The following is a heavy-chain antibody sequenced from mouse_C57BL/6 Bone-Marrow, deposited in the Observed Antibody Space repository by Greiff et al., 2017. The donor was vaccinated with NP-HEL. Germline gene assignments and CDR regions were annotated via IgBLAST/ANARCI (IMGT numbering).Heavy chain of an antibody. CDR2: INPGSGGT. J-gene: IGHJ2*01. Sequence: VQLQQSGAELVRPGTSVKVWCKAPGYAITHYLIEWVKRRPGQGLEWIGVINPGSGGTNYNEKFKGKATLTADKSSSTAYMQLSSLTSEDSAVYFCARGPLYHYERWYHFHYWGQGTTLSVSS. CDR3: ARGPLYHYERWYHFHY. V-gene: IGHV1-54*01. D-gene: IGHD1-1*02. CDR1: GYAITHYL.